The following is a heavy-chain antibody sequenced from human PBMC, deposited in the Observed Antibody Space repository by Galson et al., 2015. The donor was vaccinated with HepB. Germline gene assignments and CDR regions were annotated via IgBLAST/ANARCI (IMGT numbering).Heavy chain of an antibody. J-gene: IGHJ4*02. V-gene: IGHV3-48*02. CDR2: ISSSSSSTI. CDR3: AREVDYDSSGYSDY. D-gene: IGHD3-22*01. Sequence: SLRLSCAASGFTFSSYSMNWVRQAPGKGLEWVSYISSSSSSTIYYADSVKGRFTISRDNAKNSLYLQMNSLRDEDTAVYYCAREVDYDSSGYSDYWGQGTLVTVSS. CDR1: GFTFSSYS.